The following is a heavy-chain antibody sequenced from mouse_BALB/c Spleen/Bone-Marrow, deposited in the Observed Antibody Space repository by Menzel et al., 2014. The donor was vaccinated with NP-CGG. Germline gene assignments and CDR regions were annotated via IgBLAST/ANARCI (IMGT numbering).Heavy chain of an antibody. CDR1: CFNIKDYY. CDR2: IDPENGDT. V-gene: IGHV14-4*02. CDR3: NGNYYAMDY. J-gene: IGHJ4*01. Sequence: VQLQQSGAELVRSGASVKLSCTASCFNIKDYYMHWVKQRPEQGLEWIGWIDPENGDTEYAPKFQGEATMTADTSSNTAYLQLSSLTSEDTAVYYCNGNYYAMDYWGQGTSVTVSS. D-gene: IGHD2-1*01.